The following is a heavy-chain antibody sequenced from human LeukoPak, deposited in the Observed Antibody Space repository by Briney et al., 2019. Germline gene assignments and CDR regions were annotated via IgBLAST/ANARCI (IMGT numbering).Heavy chain of an antibody. J-gene: IGHJ4*02. V-gene: IGHV1-18*01. CDR2: ISAYNGDT. D-gene: IGHD1-26*01. Sequence: ASVKVSRKASGGTFSSYAISWVRQAPGQGLEWMGWISAYNGDTNYAQKLQGRVTMTTDTSTSTAYMELRSLRSDDTAVYYCARPSGSLDYWGQGTLVTVSS. CDR3: ARPSGSLDY. CDR1: GGTFSSYA.